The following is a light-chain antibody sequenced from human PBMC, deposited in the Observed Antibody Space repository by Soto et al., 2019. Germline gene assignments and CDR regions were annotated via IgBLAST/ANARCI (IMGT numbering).Light chain of an antibody. CDR2: DTS. CDR1: QSVGSS. Sequence: EIVLTQSPVALSLLPGERATLSCRASQSVGSSLAWYQHKSGQAPRLLLYDTSNRVTGIPARFSGSGSGTDFTLTISSLEPEDFAVYYCQQRYSWITFGQGTRLEIE. CDR3: QQRYSWIT. V-gene: IGKV3-11*01. J-gene: IGKJ5*01.